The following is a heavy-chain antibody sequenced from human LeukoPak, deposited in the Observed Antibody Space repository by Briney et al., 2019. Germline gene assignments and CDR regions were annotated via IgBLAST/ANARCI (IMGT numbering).Heavy chain of an antibody. CDR2: ISGSGGST. CDR1: GFSVSTYP. V-gene: IGHV3-23*01. Sequence: GGSLRLSCTASGFSVSTYPMAWVRHAPGKGLEWVSAISGSGGSTYYADSVKGRFTISRDNSKNTLYLQMNSMRAEDTAIYYCAKGSRTAPYWGQGTMVTVSS. D-gene: IGHD5-18*01. CDR3: AKGSRTAPY. J-gene: IGHJ4*02.